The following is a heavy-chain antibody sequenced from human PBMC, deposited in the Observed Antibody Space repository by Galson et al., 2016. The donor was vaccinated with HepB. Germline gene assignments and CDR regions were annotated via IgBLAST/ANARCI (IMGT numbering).Heavy chain of an antibody. J-gene: IGHJ4*02. Sequence: SVKVSCKASGGIFSSHAISWVRQAPGQGLEWMGGIIPSFVTPTYAQKFQGRVTITADESTSTVAMELSRLKSEDTAVYYCARDLGYSDDLGDSWCQGTLVTVSS. V-gene: IGHV1-69*13. CDR2: IIPSFVTP. D-gene: IGHD5-12*01. CDR1: GGIFSSHA. CDR3: ARDLGYSDDLGDS.